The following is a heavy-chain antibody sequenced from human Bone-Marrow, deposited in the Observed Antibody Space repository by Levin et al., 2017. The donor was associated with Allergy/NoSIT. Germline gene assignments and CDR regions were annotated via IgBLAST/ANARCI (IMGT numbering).Heavy chain of an antibody. CDR1: GYSINNYF. V-gene: IGHV4-59*01. D-gene: IGHD1-26*01. Sequence: SETLSLTCTVSGYSINNYFWSWIRQPPGKGLEWIGYMYNSGSTKYNPSLKSRVTISVDTSKNQFSLKLSSVTAADTAVYYCARCGLRSHSLYYFYYMDVWGRGTTVTVSS. J-gene: IGHJ6*03. CDR2: MYNSGST. CDR3: ARCGLRSHSLYYFYYMDV.